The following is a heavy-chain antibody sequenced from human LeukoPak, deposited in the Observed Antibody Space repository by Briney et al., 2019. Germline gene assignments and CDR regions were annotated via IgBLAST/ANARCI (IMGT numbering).Heavy chain of an antibody. CDR1: GGTFSNYA. V-gene: IGHV1-18*01. Sequence: ASVKVSCKASGGTFSNYAISWVRQAPGQGLEWMGWISAYNGNTNYAQKLQGRVTMTTDTSTSTAYMELRSLRSDDTAVYYCARGLGGGFRLLWFGGHTDNWFDPWGQGTLVTVSS. CDR2: ISAYNGNT. J-gene: IGHJ5*02. CDR3: ARGLGGGFRLLWFGGHTDNWFDP. D-gene: IGHD3-10*01.